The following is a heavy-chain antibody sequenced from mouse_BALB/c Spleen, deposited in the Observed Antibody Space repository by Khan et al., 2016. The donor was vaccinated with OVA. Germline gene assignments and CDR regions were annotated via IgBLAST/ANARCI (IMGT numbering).Heavy chain of an antibody. CDR1: GFTFSSYS. J-gene: IGHJ2*01. Sequence: EVELVESGGGLVKPGGSLRLSCAASGFTFSSYSMSWVRQTPEKRLEWVATITSGGSYNYYPDSVQGRFTISRDNSKHTRYLQMRSLQSEDTAIYYCTRDRTYYGSSFYFDYWGQGTTLTVSS. CDR2: ITSGGSYN. V-gene: IGHV5-6-4*01. CDR3: TRDRTYYGSSFYFDY. D-gene: IGHD1-1*01.